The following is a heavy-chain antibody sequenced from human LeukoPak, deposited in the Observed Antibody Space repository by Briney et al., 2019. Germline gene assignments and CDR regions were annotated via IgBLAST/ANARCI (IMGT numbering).Heavy chain of an antibody. J-gene: IGHJ6*04. CDR2: ISYDGSNK. V-gene: IGHV3-30*18. Sequence: PGGSLRLSCAASGFTFSSYGMHWGRQAPGKGLEWEAVISYDGSNKYYADSVKGRFTISRDNSKNTLYLQMNSLRAEDTAVCYCAKDIGLLDYYYYGMDVWGKGTTVTVSS. D-gene: IGHD2-8*01. CDR1: GFTFSSYG. CDR3: AKDIGLLDYYYYGMDV.